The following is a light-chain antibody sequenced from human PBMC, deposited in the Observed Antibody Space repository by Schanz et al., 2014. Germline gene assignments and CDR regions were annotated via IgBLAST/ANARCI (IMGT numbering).Light chain of an antibody. CDR2: EGT. V-gene: IGLV2-23*01. CDR1: SSDIGGRAY. CDR3: CSYAGSPWL. J-gene: IGLJ3*02. Sequence: QSALTQPASVSGSPGQSITISCTGTSSDIGGRAYVSWYQQHPGKAPKLMIYEGTKRPLGVSNRFSGSKSGNTASLTISGLQAEDEANYYCCSYAGSPWLFGGGTKVTVL.